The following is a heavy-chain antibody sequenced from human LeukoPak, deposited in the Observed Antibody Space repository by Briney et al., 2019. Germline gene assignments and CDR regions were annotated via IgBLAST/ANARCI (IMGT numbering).Heavy chain of an antibody. D-gene: IGHD4-17*01. J-gene: IGHJ4*02. V-gene: IGHV3-23*01. CDR1: GFTFSSYA. Sequence: GGSLRLSCAASGFTFSSYAMSWVRQAPGKGLEWVSAISCSGGSTYYADSVKGRFTISRDNSKNTLYLQMNSLRAEDTAVYYCAKDLAATVTSIWGQRTLVTVSS. CDR2: ISCSGGST. CDR3: AKDLAATVTSI.